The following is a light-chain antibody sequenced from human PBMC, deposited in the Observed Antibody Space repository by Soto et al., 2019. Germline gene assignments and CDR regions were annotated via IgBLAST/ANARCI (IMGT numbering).Light chain of an antibody. CDR2: AAS. CDR1: QDISGW. CDR3: QQANSFPWT. Sequence: DIQTTQSPSSVSASVGDRVTITCRASQDISGWLAWFQQKPGKAPNLLIYAASILQSGVPSRFSGSGSGTDFTLTITYLQPEDFATYYCQQANSFPWTFGQGTKVEL. V-gene: IGKV1D-12*01. J-gene: IGKJ1*01.